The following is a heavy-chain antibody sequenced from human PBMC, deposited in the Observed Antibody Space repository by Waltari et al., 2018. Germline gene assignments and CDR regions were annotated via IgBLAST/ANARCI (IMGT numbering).Heavy chain of an antibody. CDR3: ASDHERRWLQTPWPGWYFDL. D-gene: IGHD5-12*01. CDR1: GYSISSGYH. V-gene: IGHV4-38-2*01. CDR2: IYHRGST. Sequence: QVQLQESGPGLVKPSETLSLPCAVSGYSISSGYHWGWLGQPPGKGREWIGSIYHRGSTYYNPSLKSRVTISVDTSKNQFSLKLSSVTAADTAVYYCASDHERRWLQTPWPGWYFDLWGRGTLVTVSS. J-gene: IGHJ2*01.